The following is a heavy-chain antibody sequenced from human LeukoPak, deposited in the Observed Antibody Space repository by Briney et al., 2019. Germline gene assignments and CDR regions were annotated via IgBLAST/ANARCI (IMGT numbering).Heavy chain of an antibody. D-gene: IGHD1-26*01. V-gene: IGHV3-74*01. CDR1: GFTFSSYW. CDR3: ARSRVGATSYFDY. J-gene: IGHJ4*02. Sequence: PGGSLRLSCAASGFTFSSYWMHWVRQAPGKGLVWVSRINTDGSTPNYAESVKGRFTISRDNAKNTLYLQLNSLRVEDTAVYYCARSRVGATSYFDYWGQGTLVTVSS. CDR2: INTDGSTP.